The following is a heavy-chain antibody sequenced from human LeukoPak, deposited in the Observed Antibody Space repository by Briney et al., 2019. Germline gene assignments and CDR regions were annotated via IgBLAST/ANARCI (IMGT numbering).Heavy chain of an antibody. CDR2: IYYSGNT. CDR1: GGSISSNSYY. D-gene: IGHD2-15*01. Sequence: PSETLSLTRAVSGGSISSNSYYWGWVRQSPGKGLEWIGAIYYSGNTYYSPSLKSRVTISADTSKNQFSLNLSAVTAADAATYYCARHAATNYYYNYYGLDVWGQGTTVTVSS. J-gene: IGHJ6*02. CDR3: ARHAATNYYYNYYGLDV. V-gene: IGHV4-39*01.